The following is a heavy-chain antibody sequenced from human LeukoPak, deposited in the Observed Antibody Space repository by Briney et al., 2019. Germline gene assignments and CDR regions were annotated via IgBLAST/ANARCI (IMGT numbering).Heavy chain of an antibody. CDR2: IKQDGSEK. CDR3: AKETDRLWFGELFSAFDI. CDR1: GFTFSSYW. J-gene: IGHJ3*02. D-gene: IGHD3-10*01. V-gene: IGHV3-7*03. Sequence: PGGSLRLSCAASGFTFSSYWMSWVRQAPGKGLEWVANIKQDGSEKYYVDSVKGRFTISRDNAKNSLYLQMNSLRAEDTAVYYCAKETDRLWFGELFSAFDIWGQGTMVTVSS.